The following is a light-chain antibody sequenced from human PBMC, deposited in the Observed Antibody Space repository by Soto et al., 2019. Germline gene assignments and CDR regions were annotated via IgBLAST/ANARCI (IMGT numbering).Light chain of an antibody. CDR2: DDN. CDR1: SSNIGGNS. J-gene: IGLJ1*01. Sequence: QSVLTQPPSVSAAPGQKVTISCSGSSSNIGGNSVSWYQQLPGTAPKLLIYDDNKRPSGIPDRFSGSKSGTSATLSITGFQTGDEADYYCGSWDSSLSAYVFGTGTKVT. CDR3: GSWDSSLSAYV. V-gene: IGLV1-51*01.